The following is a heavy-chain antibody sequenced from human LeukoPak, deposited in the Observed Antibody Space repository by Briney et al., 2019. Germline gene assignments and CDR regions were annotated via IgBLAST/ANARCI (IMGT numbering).Heavy chain of an antibody. V-gene: IGHV1-46*01. D-gene: IGHD6-13*01. Sequence: GASVNVSFKASGYTFTSYYMHWVRQAPGQGLEWMGIINPSGGSTSYAQKFQGRVTMTRDTSTSTVYMELSSLRSEDTAVYYCAREQQLVHDYWGQGTLVTVSS. CDR3: AREQQLVHDY. J-gene: IGHJ4*02. CDR2: INPSGGST. CDR1: GYTFTSYY.